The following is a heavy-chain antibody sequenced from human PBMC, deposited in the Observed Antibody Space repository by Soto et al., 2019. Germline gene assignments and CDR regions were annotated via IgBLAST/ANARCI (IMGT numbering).Heavy chain of an antibody. D-gene: IGHD5-12*01. V-gene: IGHV4-30-4*01. CDR1: GGSISSGDYY. CDR3: ARDSEMATRNWYFDL. Sequence: SETLSLTCTVSGGSISSGDYYWSWIRQPPGKGLEWIGYIYYSGSTYYNPSLKSRVTISVDTSKNQFSLKLSSVTAADTAVYYCARDSEMATRNWYFDLWGRGTLVTVSS. J-gene: IGHJ2*01. CDR2: IYYSGST.